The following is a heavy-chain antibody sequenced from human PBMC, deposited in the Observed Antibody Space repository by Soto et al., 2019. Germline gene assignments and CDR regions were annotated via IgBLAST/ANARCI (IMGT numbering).Heavy chain of an antibody. CDR2: INAGNGNT. CDR3: ARDFLYDFWSGYSNNWFDP. D-gene: IGHD3-3*01. CDR1: GYTFTSYA. V-gene: IGHV1-3*01. Sequence: GASVKVSCKASGYTFTSYAMHWVRQAPGQRLEWMGWINAGNGNTKYSQKFQGRVTITRDTSASTAYMELSSLRSEDTAVYYCARDFLYDFWSGYSNNWFDPWGQGTLVTVSS. J-gene: IGHJ5*02.